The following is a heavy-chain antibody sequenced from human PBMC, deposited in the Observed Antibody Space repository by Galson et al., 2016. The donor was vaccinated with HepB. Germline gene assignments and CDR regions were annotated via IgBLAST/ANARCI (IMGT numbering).Heavy chain of an antibody. CDR1: EFTFSSYA. Sequence: SLRLSCAASEFTFSSYAMTWVRQAPGKGLEWVSSISADARGIFYADSVRGRFTISRDNYKNVLYLHMNSLRAGDTAVYYCTTRGGPAAPYERAFDCWGQGTLVTVSS. V-gene: IGHV3-23*01. CDR2: ISADARGI. J-gene: IGHJ4*02. D-gene: IGHD6-25*01. CDR3: TTRGGPAAPYERAFDC.